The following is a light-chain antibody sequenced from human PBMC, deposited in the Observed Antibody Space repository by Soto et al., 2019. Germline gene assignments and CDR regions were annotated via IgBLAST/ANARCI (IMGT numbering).Light chain of an antibody. V-gene: IGKV3-11*01. CDR1: QSVSSY. CDR3: QQRSNWPIT. CDR2: DAS. J-gene: IGKJ5*01. Sequence: EIVLTQSPATLSLSPGERATLSCRASQSVSSYLAWYHQKPGQAPRLLIYDASNRATGIPPRFSGSGSGTDFTLTISSLEPEDFAVYYCQQRSNWPITFGQGTRLEIK.